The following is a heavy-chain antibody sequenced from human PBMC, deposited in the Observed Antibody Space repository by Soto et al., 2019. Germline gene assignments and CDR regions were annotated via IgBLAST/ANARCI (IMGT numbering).Heavy chain of an antibody. J-gene: IGHJ4*02. D-gene: IGHD5-12*01. Sequence: QLQLQESGSGLVKPSQTLSLTCAVSGGSISSGGYSWSWIRQPPGKGLEWIGYIYHSGSTYYNPSPKSRVTITGDRAKNQFSPKLSSGTAAGKAGYFWAAGGGLPRYYWGQGTLVTVSS. CDR2: IYHSGST. CDR1: GGSISSGGYS. CDR3: AAGGGLPRYY. V-gene: IGHV4-30-2*01.